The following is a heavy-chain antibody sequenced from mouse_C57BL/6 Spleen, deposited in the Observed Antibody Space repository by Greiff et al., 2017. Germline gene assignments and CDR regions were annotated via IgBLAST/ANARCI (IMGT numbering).Heavy chain of an antibody. CDR3: AISITAVVADY. Sequence: VQLQQPGAELVKPGASVKVSCKASGYTFTSYWMHWVKQRPGQGLEWIGRIHPSDSDTNYNQKFKGKATLTVDKSSSTAYMQLSILTSEDSAVYYCAISITAVVADYWGQGTTLTVSS. CDR1: GYTFTSYW. D-gene: IGHD1-1*01. V-gene: IGHV1-74*01. CDR2: IHPSDSDT. J-gene: IGHJ2*01.